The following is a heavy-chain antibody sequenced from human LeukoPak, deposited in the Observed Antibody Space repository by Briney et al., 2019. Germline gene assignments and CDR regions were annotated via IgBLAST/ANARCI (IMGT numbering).Heavy chain of an antibody. J-gene: IGHJ6*02. CDR2: IKQDGSEK. Sequence: GGSLRLSCAASGFTFSSYWMSWVRQAPGKGLEWVAHIKQDGSEKYYVGSVRGRFTISRDNAKNSLYLQMNSLRAEDTAVYYCARRRGGDFYYYYGVDVWGQGATVIVSS. V-gene: IGHV3-7*01. D-gene: IGHD2-15*01. CDR1: GFTFSSYW. CDR3: ARRRGGDFYYYYGVDV.